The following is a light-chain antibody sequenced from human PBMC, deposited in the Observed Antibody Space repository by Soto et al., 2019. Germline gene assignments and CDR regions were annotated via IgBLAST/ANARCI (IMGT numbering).Light chain of an antibody. CDR3: QRYGSSSIT. Sequence: EIVLTQSPGTLSLSPGERATLSCRASQSVYSTYLAWYQQRPGQAPRLLIYGASNRATGIPVRFSGSGSGADFTLTISGLEPEDFAVYYCQRYGSSSITFGQGTRLEIK. CDR2: GAS. V-gene: IGKV3-20*01. J-gene: IGKJ5*01. CDR1: QSVYSTY.